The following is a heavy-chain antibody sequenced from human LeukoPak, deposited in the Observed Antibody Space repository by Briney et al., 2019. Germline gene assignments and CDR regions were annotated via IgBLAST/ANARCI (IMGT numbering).Heavy chain of an antibody. V-gene: IGHV3-33*01. CDR2: IWYDGSNK. J-gene: IGHJ4*02. CDR1: GFIFSSYG. Sequence: PGGSLRLSCEASGFIFSSYGMHWVRQAPGKGLEWVAVIWYDGSNKYYADSVKGRFTISRDDSKNTLYLQMNSLRVEDTAVYYCARVTDWLVFDYWGQGTLVTVSS. D-gene: IGHD3/OR15-3a*01. CDR3: ARVTDWLVFDY.